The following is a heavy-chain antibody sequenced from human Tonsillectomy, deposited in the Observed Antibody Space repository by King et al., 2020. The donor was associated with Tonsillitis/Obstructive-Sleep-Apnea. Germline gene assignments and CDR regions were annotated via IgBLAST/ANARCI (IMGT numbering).Heavy chain of an antibody. CDR1: GFTFSTSE. CDR2: ISSGGTTI. Sequence: DVQLVQSGGGLVQPGGSLRLSCVASGFTFSTSEMNWIRQAPGKGLEWISYISSGGTTIYYADSVRGRFTNSRDNAKESLYLQMNSLRAEDTAIYYCARNRYGSGWYVGGDWFDPWGQGTPVTVSS. J-gene: IGHJ5*02. D-gene: IGHD6-19*01. CDR3: ARNRYGSGWYVGGDWFDP. V-gene: IGHV3-48*03.